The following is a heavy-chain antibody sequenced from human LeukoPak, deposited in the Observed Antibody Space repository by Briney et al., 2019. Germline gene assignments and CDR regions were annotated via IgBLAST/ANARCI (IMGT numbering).Heavy chain of an antibody. J-gene: IGHJ4*02. D-gene: IGHD6-19*01. CDR2: IKQDGSEK. CDR1: GFTFSYCW. CDR3: ARPPPRRDGSGWNYFDY. V-gene: IGHV3-7*04. Sequence: GGSLRLSCAASGFTFSYCWMSWVRQAPGKGLEWVANIKQDGSEKNYVDSVKGRFTIPRDNAKNSLYLQMNSLRAEDTAVYYCARPPPRRDGSGWNYFDYWGQGTLVTVSS.